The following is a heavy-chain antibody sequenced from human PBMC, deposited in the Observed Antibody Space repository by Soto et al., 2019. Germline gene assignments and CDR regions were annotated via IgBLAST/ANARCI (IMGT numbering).Heavy chain of an antibody. V-gene: IGHV3-30-3*01. CDR3: AREADYGSGSYPDDYYYYYGMDV. D-gene: IGHD3-10*01. Sequence: GGSLRLSCAASGFTFSSYAMHWVRQAQGKGLEWVAVISYYGTHPSYAHSLKCRFTISRANSKNTLYLPMNSLRAEDTAVYYCAREADYGSGSYPDDYYYYYGMDVWGQGTTVTVSS. J-gene: IGHJ6*02. CDR2: ISYYGTHP. CDR1: GFTFSSYA.